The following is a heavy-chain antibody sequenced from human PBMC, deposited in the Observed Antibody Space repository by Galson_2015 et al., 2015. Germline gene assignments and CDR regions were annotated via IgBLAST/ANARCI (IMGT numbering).Heavy chain of an antibody. J-gene: IGHJ4*02. Sequence: ETLSLTCTVSGASISTSRYYWGWIRQPPGKGLEWIGSIYYSGSTYYNPSLKSLFTISLDTSKNQFSLRLSSVTAADTAVYYCARVPLYDSGRYYMDYWGQGTLVTVSS. V-gene: IGHV4-39*07. CDR1: GASISTSRYY. D-gene: IGHD3-10*01. CDR2: IYYSGST. CDR3: ARVPLYDSGRYYMDY.